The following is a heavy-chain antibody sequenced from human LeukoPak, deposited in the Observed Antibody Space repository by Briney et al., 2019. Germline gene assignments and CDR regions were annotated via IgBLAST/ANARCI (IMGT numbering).Heavy chain of an antibody. V-gene: IGHV4-34*01. D-gene: IGHD6-6*01. J-gene: IGHJ4*02. Sequence: SETLSLTCAVYGGSFSGYYWSWIRQPPGKGLEWIREINHSGSTNYNPSLKSRVTISVDTSKNQFSLKLSSVTAADTAVYYCARGRIAARNFDYWGQGTLVTVSS. CDR2: INHSGST. CDR1: GGSFSGYY. CDR3: ARGRIAARNFDY.